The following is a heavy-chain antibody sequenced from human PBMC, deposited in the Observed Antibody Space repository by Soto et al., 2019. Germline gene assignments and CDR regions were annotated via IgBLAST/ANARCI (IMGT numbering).Heavy chain of an antibody. J-gene: IGHJ4*02. CDR2: ISAYNGNT. CDR1: GCTFTSYG. Sequence: QVQLVQSGAEVKKPGASVKVSCKASGCTFTSYGISWVRQAPGQGLEWMGWISAYNGNTNYAQKRQGRVTKTTDPSTSTASMELRRLRSDDTAVYYCARDLGIAAAGTVDYWGQGTLVTVSS. V-gene: IGHV1-18*01. D-gene: IGHD6-13*01. CDR3: ARDLGIAAAGTVDY.